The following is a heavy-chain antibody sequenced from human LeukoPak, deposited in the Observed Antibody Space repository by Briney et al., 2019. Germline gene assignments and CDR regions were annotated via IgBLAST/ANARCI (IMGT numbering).Heavy chain of an antibody. D-gene: IGHD3-10*01. CDR2: IYYSGST. J-gene: IGHJ3*02. CDR3: ARDLAYYYGSGTKGAFDI. CDR1: GGSISSYY. V-gene: IGHV4-59*05. Sequence: SETLSLTCTVSGGSISSYYWSWIRQPPGKGLEWIGSIYYSGSTYYNPSLKSRVTISVDTSKNQFSLKLSSVTAADTAVYYCARDLAYYYGSGTKGAFDIWGQGTMVTVSS.